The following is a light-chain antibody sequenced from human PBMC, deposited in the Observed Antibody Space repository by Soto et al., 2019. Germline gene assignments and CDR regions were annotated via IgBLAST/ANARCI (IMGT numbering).Light chain of an antibody. CDR3: QQRTIRPLT. CDR1: QSVTYN. Sequence: EIVLTQSPATLSLSPGERATLSCRASQSVTYNLAWYQQKPGQAPRLLIYDAANRATGIPARFSGRGSGTDFTLTIVSLEPEDSTVYYCQQRTIRPLTFGGGTRVEIK. J-gene: IGKJ4*01. V-gene: IGKV3-11*01. CDR2: DAA.